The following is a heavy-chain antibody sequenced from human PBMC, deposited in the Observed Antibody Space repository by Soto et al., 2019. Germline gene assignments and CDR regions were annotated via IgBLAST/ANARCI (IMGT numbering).Heavy chain of an antibody. J-gene: IGHJ4*02. CDR2: MNPNTGNT. D-gene: IGHD4-17*01. CDR3: ARLFGGKDYGDYFDY. CDR1: GYTFTSYD. V-gene: IGHV1-8*01. Sequence: ASVKVSCKASGYTFTSYDISWVRQATGQGLEWMGWMNPNTGNTGYAQKFQGRVTMTRNTSISTAYMELSSLRSEDTAVYYCARLFGGKDYGDYFDYWGQGTLVTVSS.